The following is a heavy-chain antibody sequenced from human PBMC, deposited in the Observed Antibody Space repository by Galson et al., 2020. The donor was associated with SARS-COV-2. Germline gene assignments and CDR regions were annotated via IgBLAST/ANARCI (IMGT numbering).Heavy chain of an antibody. Sequence: GGPLRLSCSASGFIFSDHYIDWVRQAPGKGLEWVGRSRNKAKSYTTDYAASVKGRFTISIHKSKYSIYLQMNSLKTEDTGVYYCVRGNREKSYDFDYWGQGTLVTVSS. D-gene: IGHD3-16*01. J-gene: IGHJ4*02. CDR3: VRGNREKSYDFDY. V-gene: IGHV3-72*01. CDR2: SRNKAKSYTT. CDR1: GFIFSDHY.